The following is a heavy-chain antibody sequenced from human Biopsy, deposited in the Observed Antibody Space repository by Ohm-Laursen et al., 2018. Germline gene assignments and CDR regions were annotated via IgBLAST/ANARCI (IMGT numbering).Heavy chain of an antibody. Sequence: ASVKVSCKASGYTFSRYDINWVRQAPGQGLEWMGWMNPHSGNTDSAQKFQGRVTMTSNTSISTAYMELSSLGSDDTAVYYCARTGTYYHDSSLYYFYGLDLWGQGSTVTVFS. CDR2: MNPHSGNT. V-gene: IGHV1-8*01. D-gene: IGHD3-22*01. J-gene: IGHJ6*02. CDR3: ARTGTYYHDSSLYYFYGLDL. CDR1: GYTFSRYD.